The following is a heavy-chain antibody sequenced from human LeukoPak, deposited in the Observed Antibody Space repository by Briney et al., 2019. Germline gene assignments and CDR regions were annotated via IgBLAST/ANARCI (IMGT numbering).Heavy chain of an antibody. CDR1: GFTFSSYG. V-gene: IGHV3-33*08. CDR2: IWYDGSNK. D-gene: IGHD2-15*01. J-gene: IGHJ4*02. Sequence: PGGSLRLSCAASGFTFSSYGMHWVRQAPGKGLEWVAVIWYDGSNKYYADSVKGRFTISRDNSKNTLYLQMNSLRAEDTAVYYCARADRRYCSGGSCYSADYWGQGTLVTVSS. CDR3: ARADRRYCSGGSCYSADY.